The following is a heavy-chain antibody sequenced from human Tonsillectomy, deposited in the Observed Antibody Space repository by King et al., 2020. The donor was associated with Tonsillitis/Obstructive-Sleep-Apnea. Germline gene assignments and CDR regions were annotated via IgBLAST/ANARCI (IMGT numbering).Heavy chain of an antibody. CDR2: IGTAGDT. Sequence: VQLVESGGGLVQPGGSLRLSCAASGFTFSNYDMHWVRQATGKGLEWVSAIGTAGDTYYPGSVKGRFTISRENAENSLYLQMNSLRAGDTAVYYCARGRKQSSAFDIWGQGTMVTVSS. V-gene: IGHV3-13*04. CDR3: ARGRKQSSAFDI. J-gene: IGHJ3*02. CDR1: GFTFSNYD.